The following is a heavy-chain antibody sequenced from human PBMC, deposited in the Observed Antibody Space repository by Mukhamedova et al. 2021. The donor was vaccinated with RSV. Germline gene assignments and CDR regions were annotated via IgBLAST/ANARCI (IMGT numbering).Heavy chain of an antibody. V-gene: IGHV3-20*03. Sequence: EWVSGINWNGGSTGYADSVKGRFTISRDNAKNSLYLQMNSLRAEDTALYYCARATPPAIVVVPAAGGGAFD. CDR2: INWNGGST. J-gene: IGHJ3*02. CDR3: ARATPPAIVVVPAAGGGAFD. D-gene: IGHD2-2*01.